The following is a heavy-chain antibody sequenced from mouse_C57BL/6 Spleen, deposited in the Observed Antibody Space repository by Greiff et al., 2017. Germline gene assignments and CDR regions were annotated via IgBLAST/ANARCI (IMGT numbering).Heavy chain of an antibody. V-gene: IGHV5-17*01. CDR1: GFTFSDYG. Sequence: EVKLLESGGGLVKPGGSLKLSCAASGFTFSDYGMHWVRQAPEKGLEWVAYISSGSSTIYYADTVKGRVTISRDNAKNTLYLQMTSLRSEDTAMYYCARSGNYVGYAMDYWGQGTSVTVSS. CDR2: ISSGSSTI. D-gene: IGHD2-1*01. CDR3: ARSGNYVGYAMDY. J-gene: IGHJ4*01.